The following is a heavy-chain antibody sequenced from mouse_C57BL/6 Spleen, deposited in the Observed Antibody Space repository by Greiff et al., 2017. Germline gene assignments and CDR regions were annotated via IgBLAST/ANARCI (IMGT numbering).Heavy chain of an antibody. D-gene: IGHD2-1*01. CDR1: GYSITSGYY. Sequence: EVKLLESGPGLVKPSQSLSLTCSVTGYSITSGYYWNWIRQFPGNKLEWMGYISYDGSNNYNPSLKNRIAITRDTSKNQFFLKLNSVTTEDTATYYCARDYGNYVGVDYWGQGTSVTVSS. V-gene: IGHV3-6*01. CDR2: ISYDGSN. J-gene: IGHJ4*01. CDR3: ARDYGNYVGVDY.